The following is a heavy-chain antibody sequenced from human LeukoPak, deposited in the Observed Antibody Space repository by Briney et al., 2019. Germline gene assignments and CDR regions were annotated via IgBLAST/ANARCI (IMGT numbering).Heavy chain of an antibody. CDR1: GYTFTSYD. D-gene: IGHD2-8*01. Sequence: ASVKVSCKASGYTFTSYDINWVRQATGQGLEWMGWMNPNSGNTNYAQKLQGRVTMTEDTSTDTAYMELSSLRSEDTAVYYCATDQMVYAINAFDIWGQGTMVTVSS. CDR3: ATDQMVYAINAFDI. CDR2: MNPNSGNT. J-gene: IGHJ3*02. V-gene: IGHV1-8*01.